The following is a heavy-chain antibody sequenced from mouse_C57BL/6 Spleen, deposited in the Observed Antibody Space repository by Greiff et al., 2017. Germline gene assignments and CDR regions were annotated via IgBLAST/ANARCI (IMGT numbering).Heavy chain of an antibody. Sequence: EVQLQQSVAELVRPGASVKLSCTASGFNFKNTYMHWVKQRPEQGLEWIGRIDPANGNTKYAPKFQGKATITADTSSNTAYLQHSSLTSEDTAIYYCASCGSSSVYAIDYWGQGTSVTVSS. J-gene: IGHJ4*01. D-gene: IGHD1-1*01. CDR3: ASCGSSSVYAIDY. V-gene: IGHV14-3*01. CDR2: IDPANGNT. CDR1: GFNFKNTY.